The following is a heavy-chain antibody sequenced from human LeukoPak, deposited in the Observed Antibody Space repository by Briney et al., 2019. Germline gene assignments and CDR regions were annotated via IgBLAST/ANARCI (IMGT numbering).Heavy chain of an antibody. V-gene: IGHV4-38-2*02. J-gene: IGHJ4*02. D-gene: IGHD6-6*01. CDR3: ARMGGASSSLSFDY. CDR1: GYSISSGYY. CDR2: IYYSGST. Sequence: SETLSLTCTVSGYSISSGYYWGWIRQPPGEGLEWIGSIYYSGSTYYNPSLKSRVTISVDTSKNQFSLKLSSVTAADTAVYYCARMGGASSSLSFDYWGQGTLVTVSS.